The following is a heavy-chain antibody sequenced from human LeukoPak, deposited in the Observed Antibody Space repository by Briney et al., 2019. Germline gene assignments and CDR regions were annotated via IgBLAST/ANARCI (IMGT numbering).Heavy chain of an antibody. J-gene: IGHJ6*03. D-gene: IGHD3-10*01. CDR1: GGSISSYY. Sequence: SETLSLTCTVSGGSISSYYWSWIRQPPGKGLEWIGYIYYSGSTNYNPSLKSRVTISVDTSKNQFSLKLSSVTAADTAVYYCARVRGLWFNYMDVWGKGTTVTVSS. V-gene: IGHV4-59*01. CDR2: IYYSGST. CDR3: ARVRGLWFNYMDV.